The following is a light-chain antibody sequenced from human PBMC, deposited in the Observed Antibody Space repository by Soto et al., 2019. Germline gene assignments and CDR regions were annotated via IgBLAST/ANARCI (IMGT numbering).Light chain of an antibody. CDR2: RND. CDR1: TSNLESNF. J-gene: IGLJ3*02. CDR3: AAWDDSLSAVV. V-gene: IGLV1-47*01. Sequence: QSVLTQPPSASGTPGQRVTISCSGSTSNLESNFIYWYQQLPGAAPKLLISRNDERPSGVPDRFSGSKSGTSASLAISGLRSEDEADYHCAAWDDSLSAVVFGGGTKLTVL.